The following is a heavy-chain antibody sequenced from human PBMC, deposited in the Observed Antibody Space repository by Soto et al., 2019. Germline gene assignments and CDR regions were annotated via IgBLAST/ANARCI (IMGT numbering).Heavy chain of an antibody. CDR2: ISYDGSEK. D-gene: IGHD6-19*01. J-gene: IGHJ6*02. Sequence: QVQLVESGGGVVQPGRSLRLSCAASGFTFSNYGMHWVRQAPGKGLEWVALISYDGSEKYYADSVKGRFTISRDSSKNTLYLQMNSLRNEDTAVYYCAKPAPGDRSDDYYYTMGLWGLGTTVTVSS. V-gene: IGHV3-30*18. CDR1: GFTFSNYG. CDR3: AKPAPGDRSDDYYYTMGL.